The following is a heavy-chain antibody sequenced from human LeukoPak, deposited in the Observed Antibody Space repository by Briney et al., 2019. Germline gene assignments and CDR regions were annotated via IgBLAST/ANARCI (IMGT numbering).Heavy chain of an antibody. CDR3: ARGHDYGDQGWFDP. D-gene: IGHD4-17*01. CDR1: GGSISSGGYY. CDR2: IYYSGST. V-gene: IGHV4-39*07. Sequence: SQTLSLTCTVSGGSISSGGYYWGWIRQPPGKGLEWIGSIYYSGSTYYNPSLKSRVTISVDTSKNQFSLKLSSVTAADTAVYYCARGHDYGDQGWFDPWGQGTLVTVSS. J-gene: IGHJ5*02.